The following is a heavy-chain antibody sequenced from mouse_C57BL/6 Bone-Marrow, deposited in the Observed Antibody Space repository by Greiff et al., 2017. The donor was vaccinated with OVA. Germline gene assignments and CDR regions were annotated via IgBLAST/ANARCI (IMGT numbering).Heavy chain of an antibody. J-gene: IGHJ3*01. D-gene: IGHD2-4*01. Sequence: EVQLQQSGAELVRPGASVKLSCTASGFNIKDDYMHWVKQRPEQGLEWIGWIDPENGDTEYASKFQGKATITADTSSNTAYLQLSSLTSEATAVYYCTTDDYGPFAYWGQGTLVTVSA. CDR1: GFNIKDDY. CDR2: IDPENGDT. CDR3: TTDDYGPFAY. V-gene: IGHV14-4*01.